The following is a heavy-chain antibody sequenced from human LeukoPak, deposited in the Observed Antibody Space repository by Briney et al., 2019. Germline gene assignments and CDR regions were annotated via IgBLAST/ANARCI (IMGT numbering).Heavy chain of an antibody. CDR1: GYTFTNYG. J-gene: IGHJ4*02. CDR2: NNTYNGNT. V-gene: IGHV1-18*01. D-gene: IGHD1-26*01. Sequence: ASVKVSCKASGYTFTNYGITWMRQAPGQGLEWVGWNNTYNGNTNYAQKLQGRVTITTDTSTSTAYMELRSLRSDDTAVFYCARDLVDGVGAPGAYWGQGALVTVSS. CDR3: ARDLVDGVGAPGAY.